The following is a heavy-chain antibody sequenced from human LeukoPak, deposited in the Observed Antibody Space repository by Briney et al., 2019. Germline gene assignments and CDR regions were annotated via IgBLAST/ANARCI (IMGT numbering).Heavy chain of an antibody. CDR1: GYTFTSYG. CDR2: ISAYNGNT. CDR3: ARFDLGYCSSTSCYTYYYYYGMDV. Sequence: GASVKVSRKASGYTFTSYGISWVRQAPGQGLEWVGWISAYNGNTNYAQKLQGRVTMTTDASTSTAYMELRSLRSDDTAVYYCARFDLGYCSSTSCYTYYYYYGMDVWGQGTTVTVSS. D-gene: IGHD2-2*02. J-gene: IGHJ6*02. V-gene: IGHV1-18*01.